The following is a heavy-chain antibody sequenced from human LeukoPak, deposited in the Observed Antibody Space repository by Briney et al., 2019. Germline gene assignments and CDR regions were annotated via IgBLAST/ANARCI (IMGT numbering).Heavy chain of an antibody. D-gene: IGHD2-2*01. CDR3: ARGYCSSTSCGPDY. CDR1: GYTFTGYY. Sequence: ASVKVSCKGSGYTFTGYYMHWVRQAPGQGLEWMGWINPNSGGTNYAQKFQGRVTMTRDTSISTAYMELSRLRSDDTAVYYCARGYCSSTSCGPDYWGQGTLVTVSS. V-gene: IGHV1-2*02. J-gene: IGHJ4*02. CDR2: INPNSGGT.